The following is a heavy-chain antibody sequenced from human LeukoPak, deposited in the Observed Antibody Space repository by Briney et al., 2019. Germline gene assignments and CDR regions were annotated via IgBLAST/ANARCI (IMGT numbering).Heavy chain of an antibody. CDR2: INWNGGST. V-gene: IGHV3-20*04. Sequence: GGSLRLSCAVSGFTFDDYGMSWVRQAPGKGLEWVSGINWNGGSTGYADSVKGRFTISRDNAKNSLYLQMNSLRAEDTALCYCARGRITMIVVDAFDIWGQGTMVTVSS. J-gene: IGHJ3*02. D-gene: IGHD3-22*01. CDR3: ARGRITMIVVDAFDI. CDR1: GFTFDDYG.